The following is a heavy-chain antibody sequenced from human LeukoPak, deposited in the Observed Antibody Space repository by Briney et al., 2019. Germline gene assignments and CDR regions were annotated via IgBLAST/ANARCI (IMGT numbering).Heavy chain of an antibody. V-gene: IGHV1-69*13. D-gene: IGHD1-1*01. CDR1: GYTFTSYD. CDR3: ARSTTGTFGAFDI. CDR2: IIPIFGTA. Sequence: GASVKVSCKASGYTFTSYDINWVRQATGQGLEWMGGIIPIFGTANYAQKFQGRVTITADESTSTAYIELSSLRSEDTAVYYCARSTTGTFGAFDIWGQGTMVTVSS. J-gene: IGHJ3*02.